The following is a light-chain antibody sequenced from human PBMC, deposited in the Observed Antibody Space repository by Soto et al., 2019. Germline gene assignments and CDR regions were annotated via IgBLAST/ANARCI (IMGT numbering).Light chain of an antibody. Sequence: QSVLTQPPSASGTPGQRVTISCSGSISNIGSNTVNWYQQIPGTAPKLLIHTNNLRPSGVPDRFSGSKSGTSASLAISGLQSEDEAEYFCAVWDDSLNGRYVFGPGTKVT. J-gene: IGLJ1*01. V-gene: IGLV1-44*01. CDR3: AVWDDSLNGRYV. CDR2: TNN. CDR1: ISNIGSNT.